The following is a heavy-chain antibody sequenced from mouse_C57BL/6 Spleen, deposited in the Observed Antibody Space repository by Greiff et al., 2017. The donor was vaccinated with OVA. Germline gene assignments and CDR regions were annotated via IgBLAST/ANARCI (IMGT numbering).Heavy chain of an antibody. Sequence: QVHVKQSGAELAKPGASVKLSCKASGYTFTSYWMHWVKQRPGQGLEWIGYINPSSGYTKYNQKFKDKATLTADKSSSTAYMQLSSLTYEDSAVYYCARENYGSPWFAYWGQGTLVTVSA. V-gene: IGHV1-7*01. CDR1: GYTFTSYW. J-gene: IGHJ3*01. D-gene: IGHD1-1*01. CDR3: ARENYGSPWFAY. CDR2: INPSSGYT.